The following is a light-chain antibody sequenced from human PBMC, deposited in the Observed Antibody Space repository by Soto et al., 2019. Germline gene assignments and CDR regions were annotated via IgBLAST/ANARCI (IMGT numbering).Light chain of an antibody. CDR3: SSYTTSNTRQIV. CDR1: SNDVGGYNY. CDR2: DVS. J-gene: IGLJ1*01. V-gene: IGLV2-14*03. Sequence: QSALTQPASVSGSPGQSITISCTGTSNDVGGYNYVSWYQHHPGKAPKLIIYDVSNRPSGVSIRFSGSKSDNTASLTISVLQPEDEADYHCSSYTTSNTRQIVFGTGTKVTVL.